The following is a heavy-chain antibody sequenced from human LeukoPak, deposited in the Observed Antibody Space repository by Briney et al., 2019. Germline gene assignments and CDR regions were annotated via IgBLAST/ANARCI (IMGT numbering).Heavy chain of an antibody. CDR3: ARSIFVYVSRYYFDY. D-gene: IGHD5/OR15-5a*01. CDR2: IKEDGSDK. CDR1: GFTFSSYW. J-gene: IGHJ4*02. Sequence: PGGSLRLSCAASGFTFSSYWMSWVRQAPGKGLEWVAHIKEDGSDKKYADSVKGRFTTSRDNSKNSLYLQMDSLKAEDKAVYFCARSIFVYVSRYYFDYWGQGTLVTVSS. V-gene: IGHV3-7*04.